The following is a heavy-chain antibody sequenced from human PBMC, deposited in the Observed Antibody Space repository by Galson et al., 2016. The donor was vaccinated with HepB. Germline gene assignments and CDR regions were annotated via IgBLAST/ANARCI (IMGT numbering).Heavy chain of an antibody. V-gene: IGHV4-34*01. CDR1: GGSLTGLY. D-gene: IGHD3/OR15-3a*01. CDR2: ISHSATT. Sequence: SETLSLTCGVNGGSLTGLYWSWIRQPPGKGLEWIGEISHSATTNFNPSFKSRVNLSVDTSKNHISLSLNSVAAADAALYICARQDKAGLVNFWGRGTMVIVSS. J-gene: IGHJ3*01. CDR3: ARQDKAGLVNF.